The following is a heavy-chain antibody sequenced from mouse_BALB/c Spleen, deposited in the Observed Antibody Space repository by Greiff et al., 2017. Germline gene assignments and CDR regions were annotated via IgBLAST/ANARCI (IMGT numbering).Heavy chain of an antibody. CDR2: INPSNGGT. V-gene: IGHV1S81*02. CDR3: ARWGDYYAMDY. CDR1: GYTFTSYY. J-gene: IGHJ4*01. Sequence: QVQLQQPGAELVKPGASVKLSCKASGYTFTSYYMYWVKQRPGQGLEWIGGINPSNGGTNFNEKFKSKATLTVDKSSSTAYMQLSSLTSEDSAVYYCARWGDYYAMDYWGQGTSVTVSS.